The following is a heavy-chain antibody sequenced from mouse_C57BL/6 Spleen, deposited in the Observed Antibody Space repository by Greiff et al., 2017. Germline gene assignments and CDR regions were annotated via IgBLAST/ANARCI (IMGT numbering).Heavy chain of an antibody. J-gene: IGHJ4*01. D-gene: IGHD1-1*01. CDR2: IYPGDGDT. V-gene: IGHV1-80*01. Sequence: VHVKQSGAELVKPGASVKISCKASGYAFSSYWMNWVKQRPGKGLEWIGQIYPGDGDTNYNGKFKGKATLTADKSSSTAYMQLSSLTSEDSAVYFCARAITTVVATDYYAMDYWGQGTSVTVSS. CDR1: GYAFSSYW. CDR3: ARAITTVVATDYYAMDY.